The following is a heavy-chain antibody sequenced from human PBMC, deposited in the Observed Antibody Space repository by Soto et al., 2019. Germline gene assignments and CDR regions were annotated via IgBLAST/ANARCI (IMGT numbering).Heavy chain of an antibody. CDR3: ARPKDYDDPVDL. J-gene: IGHJ4*02. Sequence: QAPLVQSGAEVQKPGASVKVSCKASGYAFTRFTIHWVRQAPGQRLEWMGSINTGNGNTRFLQKFQGRVTFTRDTSANTAYMELSSLISEDTAVYYWARPKDYDDPVDLWGQGTLVTVSS. CDR2: INTGNGNT. CDR1: GYAFTRFT. D-gene: IGHD3-22*01. V-gene: IGHV1-3*04.